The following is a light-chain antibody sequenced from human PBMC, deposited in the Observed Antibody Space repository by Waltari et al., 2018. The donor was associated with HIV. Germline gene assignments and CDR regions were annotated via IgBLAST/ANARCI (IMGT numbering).Light chain of an antibody. CDR2: DVS. J-gene: IGLJ1*01. Sequence: QSALTQPASVSGSPGQSITISCTGTSSDIGGSNYVSWYQQNPGKAPKLMISDVSQRTSGVFNRFSGSKSGNTASLTISGLQAEDEADYYCSSYTSSSTRGVFGSGTKVTVL. V-gene: IGLV2-14*03. CDR1: SSDIGGSNY. CDR3: SSYTSSSTRGV.